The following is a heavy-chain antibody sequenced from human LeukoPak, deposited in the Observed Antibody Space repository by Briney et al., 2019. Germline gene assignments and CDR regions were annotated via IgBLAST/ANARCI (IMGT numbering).Heavy chain of an antibody. CDR1: QFSFRTLA. V-gene: IGHV3-30-3*01. Sequence: GGALRLSCAVSQFSFRTLAMHWVRQAPGQGLGWGGIISYDGSNKYYADSVTGRFTISRDNSKNTLYLQMNSLRAEDTAVYYCAREIVGASTVMDYWGQGTLVTVSS. D-gene: IGHD1-26*01. J-gene: IGHJ4*02. CDR2: ISYDGSNK. CDR3: AREIVGASTVMDY.